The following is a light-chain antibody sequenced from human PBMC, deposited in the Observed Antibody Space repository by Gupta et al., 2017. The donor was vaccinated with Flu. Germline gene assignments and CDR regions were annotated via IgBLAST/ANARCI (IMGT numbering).Light chain of an antibody. J-gene: IGLJ1*01. CDR2: EVS. V-gene: IGLV2-8*01. CDR1: SGDVGGNYY. Sequence: TFSCTGTSGDVGGNYYVCCHQQHADTAPKLMIYEVSRRPAGVPDLFSASKSDSTASLTVSGLQAEDDDDYYCGSSADDRYVFGTGTKVTVL. CDR3: GSSADDRYV.